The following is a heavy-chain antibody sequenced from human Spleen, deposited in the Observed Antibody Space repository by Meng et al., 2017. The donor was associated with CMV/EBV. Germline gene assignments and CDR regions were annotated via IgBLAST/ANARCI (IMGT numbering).Heavy chain of an antibody. CDR2: INTNSGDK. CDR3: GRVKEIPYIFYGMDV. Sequence: GYSFSDYNKHWVRQAQGQGLEWMGWINTNSGDKHQAQNFQGRVTMTTDTAMNKTYMEVNRLRSDDTDIYYCGRVKEIPYIFYGMDVWGQGTAVTVSS. CDR1: GYSFSDYN. D-gene: IGHD4-11*01. V-gene: IGHV1-2*02. J-gene: IGHJ6*02.